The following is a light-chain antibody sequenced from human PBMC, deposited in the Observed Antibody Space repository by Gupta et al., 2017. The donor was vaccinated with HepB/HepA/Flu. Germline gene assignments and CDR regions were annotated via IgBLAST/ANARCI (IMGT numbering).Light chain of an antibody. CDR2: RNN. J-gene: IGLJ2*01. V-gene: IGLV1-47*01. CDR1: SSNIGSNY. Sequence: QSELTTPPSASGTTGQRVTISCSGSSSNIGSNYASWYQQLPGTAPKLLIFRNNQRPSGFPDRFSGSKSGTSASLAISRLRAEDEADYYCAAWDDIRSCVVFGGGTKLTVL. CDR3: AAWDDIRSCVV.